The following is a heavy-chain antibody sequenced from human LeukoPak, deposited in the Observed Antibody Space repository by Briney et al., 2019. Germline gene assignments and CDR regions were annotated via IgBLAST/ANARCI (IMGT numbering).Heavy chain of an antibody. D-gene: IGHD2-21*02. CDR2: IKHDEIEN. J-gene: IGHJ2*01. CDR3: VKLVVVTATYWYFDV. Sequence: PGGSLRLSCAASGLTFSSYAMCWVRQAPGKGLDWVANIKHDEIENYLADSVTGRFTISRDNAENSLFLQMNSLRPDDTAVYSCVKLVVVTATYWYFDVWGRGTPITVSS. CDR1: GLTFSSYA. V-gene: IGHV3-7*01.